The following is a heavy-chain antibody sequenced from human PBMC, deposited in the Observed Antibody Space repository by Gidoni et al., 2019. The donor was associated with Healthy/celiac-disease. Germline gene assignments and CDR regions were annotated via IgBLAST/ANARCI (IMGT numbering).Heavy chain of an antibody. CDR3: AKQPRGYCSGGSCYSIYYFDY. CDR2: ISGSGGST. V-gene: IGHV3-23*01. Sequence: EVQLLESGGGLVQPGGSLRLSCAASGFTFSSYAMSWVRQAPGKGLEWVSAISGSGGSTYYADSVKGRFTISRDNSKNTLYLQMNSLRAEDTAVYYCAKQPRGYCSGGSCYSIYYFDYWGQGTLVTVSS. J-gene: IGHJ4*02. CDR1: GFTFSSYA. D-gene: IGHD2-15*01.